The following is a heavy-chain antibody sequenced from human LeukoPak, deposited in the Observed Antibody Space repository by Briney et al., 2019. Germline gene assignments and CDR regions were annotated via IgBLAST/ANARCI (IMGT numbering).Heavy chain of an antibody. CDR3: VRTPPEAASEYYFDY. Sequence: ASVKVSCKASGYTFTSYGISWVRQAPGQGLEWIGWISAYNGNTNYAQKLQGRVTMTTDTSTSTAYMELRSLRSDDTAVYYCVRTPPEAASEYYFDYWGQGTLVTVSS. D-gene: IGHD1-14*01. CDR2: ISAYNGNT. J-gene: IGHJ4*02. CDR1: GYTFTSYG. V-gene: IGHV1-18*01.